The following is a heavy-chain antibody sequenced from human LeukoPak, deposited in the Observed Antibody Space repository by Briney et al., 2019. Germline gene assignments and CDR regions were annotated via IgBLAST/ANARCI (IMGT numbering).Heavy chain of an antibody. J-gene: IGHJ5*02. CDR3: AKLGVGNWFDP. Sequence: SETLSLTCTVSGGSISSYYWSWIRQPPGKGLEWIGYIYYSGSTNYNPSLKSRVTISVDTSKNQFSLKLSAVTAADTAVYYCAKLGVGNWFDPWGQGILVTVSS. CDR2: IYYSGST. CDR1: GGSISSYY. D-gene: IGHD7-27*01. V-gene: IGHV4-59*01.